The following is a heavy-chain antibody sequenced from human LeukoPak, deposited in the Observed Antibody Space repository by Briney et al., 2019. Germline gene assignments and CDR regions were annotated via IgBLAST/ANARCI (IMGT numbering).Heavy chain of an antibody. CDR3: ARRGSRGPAPRVFFDY. Sequence: GGSLRLSCAASGFTFSSYEMNWVRQAPGKGLEWVSYISSSGSTIYYADSVKGRFTISRDNAKNSLYLQMNSLRAEDTAVYYCARRGSRGPAPRVFFDYWGQGTLVTVSS. CDR1: GFTFSSYE. J-gene: IGHJ4*02. CDR2: ISSSGSTI. D-gene: IGHD3-16*01. V-gene: IGHV3-48*03.